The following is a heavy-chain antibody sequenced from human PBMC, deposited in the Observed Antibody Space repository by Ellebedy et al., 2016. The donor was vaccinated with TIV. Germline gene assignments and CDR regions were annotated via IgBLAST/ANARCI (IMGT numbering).Heavy chain of an antibody. V-gene: IGHV3-30*04. D-gene: IGHD5/OR15-5a*01. J-gene: IGHJ4*02. CDR2: ISYDGSNK. CDR3: ARALNHVDTVSTAPLDC. Sequence: PGGSLRLSCAASGFPFDSYVMNWVRQAPGKGLEWVALISYDGSNKYFADSVQGRFTISRDNSQNTLYLLMNNLRGDDTAIYYCARALNHVDTVSTAPLDCWGQGTLVTVSS. CDR1: GFPFDSYV.